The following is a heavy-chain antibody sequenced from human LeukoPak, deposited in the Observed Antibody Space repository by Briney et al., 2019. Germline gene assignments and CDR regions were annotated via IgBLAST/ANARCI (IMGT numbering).Heavy chain of an antibody. V-gene: IGHV3-23*01. CDR1: GFTFSSYA. CDR3: AEDLYSNYGPADY. Sequence: PGRSLRLSCAASGFTFSSYAMSWVRQAPGKGLEWVSTINGGGVNTHYADSVGGRFTISRDNSKNTLFLQMNSLRDEDTAVYYCAEDLYSNYGPADYWGQGNLVTVSS. J-gene: IGHJ4*02. CDR2: INGGGVNT. D-gene: IGHD4-11*01.